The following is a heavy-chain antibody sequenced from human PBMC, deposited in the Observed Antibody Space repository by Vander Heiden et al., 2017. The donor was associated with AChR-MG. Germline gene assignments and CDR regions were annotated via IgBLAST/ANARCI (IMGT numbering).Heavy chain of an antibody. V-gene: IGHV3-23*01. Sequence: EVQLLESGGGLVQPGGSLRLSCAASGFTFSSYARSWVRQVPGKGWEWVSAISGSGGSTYYADSVKGRFTISRDNSKNTLYLQMNSLRAEETAVYYCAKVGDSSGYYLDYWGQGTLVTVSS. CDR2: ISGSGGST. CDR1: GFTFSSYA. J-gene: IGHJ4*02. CDR3: AKVGDSSGYYLDY. D-gene: IGHD3-22*01.